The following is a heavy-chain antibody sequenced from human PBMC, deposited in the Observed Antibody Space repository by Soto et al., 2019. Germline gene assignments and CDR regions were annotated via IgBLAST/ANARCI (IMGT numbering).Heavy chain of an antibody. CDR1: GYTFTSYA. V-gene: IGHV1-3*01. Sequence: ASVKVSCKASGYTFTSYAMHWVRQAPGQRLEWMGWINAGNGNTKYSQRFQGRVTITRDTSASTAYMELSSLRSEDTAVYYCARVGGYCTNGVCWASYYYYYGMDVWGQGTTVTVSS. CDR2: INAGNGNT. D-gene: IGHD2-8*01. J-gene: IGHJ6*02. CDR3: ARVGGYCTNGVCWASYYYYYGMDV.